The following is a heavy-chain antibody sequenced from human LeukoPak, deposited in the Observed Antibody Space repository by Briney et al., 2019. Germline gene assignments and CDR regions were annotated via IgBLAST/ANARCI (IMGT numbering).Heavy chain of an antibody. D-gene: IGHD5-12*01. Sequence: GGSLRLSCAASGFTFSDYYMSWIRQAPGKGLEWVSYISSSSSYTNYADSVKGRFTISRDNAKNSLYLQMNSLRAEDTAVYYCARDRLVATRGQAGVYGMDVWGKGTTVTVSS. CDR2: ISSSSSYT. CDR1: GFTFSDYY. V-gene: IGHV3-11*06. J-gene: IGHJ6*04. CDR3: ARDRLVATRGQAGVYGMDV.